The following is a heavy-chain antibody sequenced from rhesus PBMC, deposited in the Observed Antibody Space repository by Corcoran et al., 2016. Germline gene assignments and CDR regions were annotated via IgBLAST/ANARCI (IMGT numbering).Heavy chain of an antibody. CDR1: GYSISSGYG. D-gene: IGHD6-25*01. Sequence: QVQLQESGPGLAKPSETLSLTCAVSGYSISSGYGWGWIRQPPGKGLEWIGQIYCGSGSTYYNPSLKSRVTVSKDTSKNQFSLKLSSVTAADTAVYYCARVGGSWNFDYWGQGVLVTVSS. CDR3: ARVGGSWNFDY. J-gene: IGHJ4*01. CDR2: IYCGSGST. V-gene: IGHV4-127*01.